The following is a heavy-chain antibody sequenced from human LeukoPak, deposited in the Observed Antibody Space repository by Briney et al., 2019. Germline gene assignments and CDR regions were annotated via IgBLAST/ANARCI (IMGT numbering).Heavy chain of an antibody. J-gene: IGHJ4*02. D-gene: IGHD5-24*01. CDR1: GFTFNNYA. CDR3: ASSLGGDGYNYDY. Sequence: PGGSLRLSCAASGFTFNNYAMSWVRQSPEKGLEWVSTIVENGDITLYADSVKGRFTISRDNSKNTLYLQMNSLRAEDTAVYYCASSLGGDGYNYDYWGQGTLVTVSS. CDR2: IVENGDIT. V-gene: IGHV3-23*01.